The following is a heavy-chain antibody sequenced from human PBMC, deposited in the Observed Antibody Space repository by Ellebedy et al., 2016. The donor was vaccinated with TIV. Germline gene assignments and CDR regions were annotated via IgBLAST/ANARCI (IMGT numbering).Heavy chain of an antibody. CDR3: ARDSYSSGWYPVYGMDV. CDR2: ISSSSSTI. Sequence: GESLKISCAASGFTFSSYSMNWVRQAPGKGLEWVSYISSSSSTIYYADSVKGRFTISRDNAKNSLYLQMNSLRDEDTAVYYCARDSYSSGWYPVYGMDVWGQGTTVTVSS. V-gene: IGHV3-48*02. J-gene: IGHJ6*02. D-gene: IGHD6-19*01. CDR1: GFTFSSYS.